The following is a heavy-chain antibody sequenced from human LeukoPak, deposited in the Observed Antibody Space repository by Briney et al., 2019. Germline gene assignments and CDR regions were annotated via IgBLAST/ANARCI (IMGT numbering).Heavy chain of an antibody. D-gene: IGHD3-3*01. CDR3: VRVVDFWSGYSYAFDI. Sequence: KTSETLSLTCTVSGGSISSYYWSWIRQPPGKGLEWIGYIYYSGSTNYNPSLKSRVTISVDTSKNQFSLKLSSVTAADTAVYYCVRVVDFWSGYSYAFDIWGQGTMVTVSS. J-gene: IGHJ3*02. CDR2: IYYSGST. V-gene: IGHV4-59*01. CDR1: GGSISSYY.